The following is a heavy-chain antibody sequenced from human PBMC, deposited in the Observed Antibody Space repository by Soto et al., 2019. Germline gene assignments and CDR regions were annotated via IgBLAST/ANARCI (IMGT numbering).Heavy chain of an antibody. CDR1: GFTFGTSA. V-gene: IGHV1-58*02. Sequence: ASVKVSCKASGFTFGTSAIHWVRQARGHRLEWIGWIVVGTGNTKYAQRFQERVTITRDMSTSTAYMELSSLRSEDTAVYYCARDQPGYSYGYGLGYWGQGTLVTVSS. D-gene: IGHD5-18*01. CDR3: ARDQPGYSYGYGLGY. CDR2: IVVGTGNT. J-gene: IGHJ4*02.